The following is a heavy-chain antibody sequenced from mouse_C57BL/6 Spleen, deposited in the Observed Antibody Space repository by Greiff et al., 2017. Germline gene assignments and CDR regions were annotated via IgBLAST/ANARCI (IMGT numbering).Heavy chain of an antibody. J-gene: IGHJ4*01. D-gene: IGHD1-3*01. CDR3: ARKKVPDAMDY. CDR2: ISSCSSTI. CDR1: GFTFSDYG. Sequence: DVKLVESGGGLVKPGGSLKLSCAASGFTFSDYGMHWVRQAPEKGLEWVAYISSCSSTIYYADTVKGRFTISRDNAKNTLFLQMTSLRSEDTAMYYCARKKVPDAMDYWGQGTSVTVSS. V-gene: IGHV5-17*01.